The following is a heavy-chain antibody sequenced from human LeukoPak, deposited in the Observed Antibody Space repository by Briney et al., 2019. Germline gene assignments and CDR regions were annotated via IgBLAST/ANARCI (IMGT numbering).Heavy chain of an antibody. CDR1: GYTFTGYY. Sequence: GASVKVSCKASGYTFTGYYMHWVRQTTGQGLEWMGWMNPNSGNRGYAQKFQGRVTVTSDTSTSTAYMELGSLRSEDTAVYYCARARRPIQFLDEYWGQGTLVTVSS. J-gene: IGHJ4*02. D-gene: IGHD3-3*01. CDR3: ARARRPIQFLDEY. CDR2: MNPNSGNR. V-gene: IGHV1-8*03.